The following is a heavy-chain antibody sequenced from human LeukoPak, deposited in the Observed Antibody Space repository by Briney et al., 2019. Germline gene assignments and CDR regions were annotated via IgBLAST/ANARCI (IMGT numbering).Heavy chain of an antibody. CDR2: INTNTGNP. J-gene: IGHJ6*03. D-gene: IGHD7-27*01. CDR3: ARASTGVPEIYYYYMDV. V-gene: IGHV7-4-1*02. CDR1: GYTFTHYA. Sequence: ASVKVSCKASGYTFTHYAMNWVRQAPGQGLEWMGWINTNTGNPTYAQGFTGRFVFSLDTSVNTAYLQISSLKAEDTAVYYCARASTGVPEIYYYYMDVWGKGTTVTVSS.